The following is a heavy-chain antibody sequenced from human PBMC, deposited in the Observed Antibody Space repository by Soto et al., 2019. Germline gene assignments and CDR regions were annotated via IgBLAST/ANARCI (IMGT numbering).Heavy chain of an antibody. CDR2: IGAGGDK. CDR1: GFTFSSPD. V-gene: IGHV3-13*01. CDR3: ASEGRSSTWYGSYFDL. J-gene: IGHJ2*01. D-gene: IGHD6-13*01. Sequence: EEQLVESGGGLVQPGGSLRLSCAASGFTFSSPDMHWVRHVTGKGLEWVSVIGAGGDKYYPASVKGRFTISRENAKNSLYLQMERLRDGDTAVYFCASEGRSSTWYGSYFDLSGRGPLVTVSS.